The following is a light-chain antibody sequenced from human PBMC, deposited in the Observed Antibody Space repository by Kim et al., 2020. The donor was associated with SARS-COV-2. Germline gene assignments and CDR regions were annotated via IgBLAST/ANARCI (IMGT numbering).Light chain of an antibody. CDR2: SAS. V-gene: IGKV1-33*01. CDR1: QDISNN. CDR3: QQSDGRPPT. J-gene: IGKJ2*01. Sequence: DIQMTQSPSSLSASVGDRVTITCQASQDISNNLNWYQQRPGEAPKLLIDSASNLRTGVPSRFSGSGSGTDFAFTITSLQPADFATYYCQQSDGRPPTFGQGTKLEIK.